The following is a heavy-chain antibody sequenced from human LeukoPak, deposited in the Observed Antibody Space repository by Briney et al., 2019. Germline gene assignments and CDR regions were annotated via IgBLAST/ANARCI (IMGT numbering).Heavy chain of an antibody. CDR1: GYTFTGYY. J-gene: IGHJ4*02. D-gene: IGHD1-26*01. V-gene: IGHV1-2*02. Sequence: ASVKVSCKASGYTFTGYYTHWVRQAPGQGLEWMGWINPNSGGTNYAQKFQGRVTMTRDTSISTAYMELSRLRSDDTAVYYCARGVLLRVGATNFDYWGQGTLVTVSS. CDR2: INPNSGGT. CDR3: ARGVLLRVGATNFDY.